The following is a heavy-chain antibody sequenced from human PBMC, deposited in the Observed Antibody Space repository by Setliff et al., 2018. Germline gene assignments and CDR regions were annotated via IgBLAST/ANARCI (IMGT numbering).Heavy chain of an antibody. CDR1: GFNFGGYS. J-gene: IGHJ4*02. Sequence: PGGSLRLSCAASGFNFGGYSMSWVRQAPGKGLEWVSYISSVSTNIQYADSLKGRFTISRENSQNTLFLQMNGLRPEDTAFYHCAKVKKQLIRGFGLDYWGPGTPVTVSS. V-gene: IGHV3-21*01. D-gene: IGHD3-10*01. CDR3: AKVKKQLIRGFGLDY. CDR2: ISSVSTNI.